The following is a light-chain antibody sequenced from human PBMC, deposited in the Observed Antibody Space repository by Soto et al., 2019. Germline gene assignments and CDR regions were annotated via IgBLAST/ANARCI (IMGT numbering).Light chain of an antibody. J-gene: IGKJ4*01. CDR2: DAS. V-gene: IGKV1-5*01. CDR1: QSISSW. Sequence: DIQMTQSPSTLSASVGDRVTITCLASQSISSWLAWYQQKPGKAPKLLIYDASSLETGVPSRFSGSGSGTEFTLTISSLQPDDFATYYCQQYNSYPLTFGGGTKVEIK. CDR3: QQYNSYPLT.